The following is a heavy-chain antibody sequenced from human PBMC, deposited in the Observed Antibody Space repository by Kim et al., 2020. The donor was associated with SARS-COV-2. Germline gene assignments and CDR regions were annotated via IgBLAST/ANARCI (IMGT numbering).Heavy chain of an antibody. D-gene: IGHD6-19*01. Sequence: GGSLRLSCAASGFTFSNYGISWVRQAPGKGLEWVSTISGTGGSTYYAGSVKGRFTISRDNSKNTVHLQMNSLRAEDTALYYCAKELYSSTFYGMDVWGQG. CDR3: AKELYSSTFYGMDV. J-gene: IGHJ6*02. CDR1: GFTFSNYG. CDR2: ISGTGGST. V-gene: IGHV3-23*01.